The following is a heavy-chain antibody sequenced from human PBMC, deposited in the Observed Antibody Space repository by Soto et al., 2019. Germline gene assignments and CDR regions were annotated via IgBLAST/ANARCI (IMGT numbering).Heavy chain of an antibody. CDR3: VRARITMLRDVIKCNMDV. Sequence: QVQLQESGPGLVRPSETLSLTCSVSGGSISNYYWSWIRQSPGKGLDWLGYIYNSESTNTNPSLQSRATLSMDTSKNQLSLKLSSVTAADTAVYYCVRARITMLRDVIKCNMDVWGQGTTVTVS. CDR2: IYNSEST. D-gene: IGHD3-10*01. J-gene: IGHJ6*02. V-gene: IGHV4-59*01. CDR1: GGSISNYY.